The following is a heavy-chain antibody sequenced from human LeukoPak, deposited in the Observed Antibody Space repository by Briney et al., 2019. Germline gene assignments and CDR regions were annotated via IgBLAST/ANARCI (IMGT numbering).Heavy chain of an antibody. V-gene: IGHV4-59*08. CDR1: GGSTNSYY. CDR3: ARRGSRDGYNHGFDI. CDR2: ISYSGST. J-gene: IGHJ3*02. D-gene: IGHD5-24*01. Sequence: SETLSLTCTVSGGSTNSYYWSWIRQPPGKGLEWIGYISYSGSTNYNASLKSRVSISVDTSKNQLSLKLTSVTAADTAVYYCARRGSRDGYNHGFDIWGQGTMVTVS.